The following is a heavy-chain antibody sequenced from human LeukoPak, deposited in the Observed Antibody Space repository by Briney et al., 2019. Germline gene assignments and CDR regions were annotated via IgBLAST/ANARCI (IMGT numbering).Heavy chain of an antibody. CDR1: GGSISNYY. Sequence: PSETLSLTCTVSGGSISNYYWSWIRQPPGKGLEWIGYIYSSGSTNYNPSLKSRVTISVDTSKNQFSLKLSPVTAADTAVYYCARDRLYSSVYYYGMDVWGQGTTVTVSS. J-gene: IGHJ6*02. D-gene: IGHD6-25*01. V-gene: IGHV4-59*12. CDR2: IYSSGST. CDR3: ARDRLYSSVYYYGMDV.